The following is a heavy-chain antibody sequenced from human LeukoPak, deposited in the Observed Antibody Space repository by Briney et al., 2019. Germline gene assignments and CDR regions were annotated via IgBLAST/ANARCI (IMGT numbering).Heavy chain of an antibody. CDR3: ARDAGGNGWYENDY. CDR1: GFTFSSYS. CDR2: ISSSSSTI. Sequence: GGSLRLSWAASGFTFSSYSMNWVRQAPGKGLEWVSYISSSSSTIYYADSVKGRFTISRDNAKNSLYLQRNSLGAEDTTLYYCARDAGGNGWYENDYWGQGTLVTVSS. J-gene: IGHJ4*02. V-gene: IGHV3-48*01. D-gene: IGHD6-19*01.